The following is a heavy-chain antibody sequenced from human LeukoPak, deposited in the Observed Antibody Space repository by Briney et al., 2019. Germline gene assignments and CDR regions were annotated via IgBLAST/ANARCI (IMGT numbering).Heavy chain of an antibody. CDR1: GYSSTSYW. D-gene: IGHD3-22*01. Sequence: GESLKISCKGSGYSSTSYWIGWVRQMPGKGLEWMGIIYPGDSDTRYSPSFQGQVTISADKSISTAYLQWSSLKASDTAMYYCARVHYYETSDWGNYFDYWGQGTLVTVSS. CDR3: ARVHYYETSDWGNYFDY. CDR2: IYPGDSDT. V-gene: IGHV5-51*01. J-gene: IGHJ4*02.